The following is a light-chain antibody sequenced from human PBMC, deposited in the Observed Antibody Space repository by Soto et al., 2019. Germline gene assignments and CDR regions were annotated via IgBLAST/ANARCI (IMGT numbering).Light chain of an antibody. CDR2: GAS. J-gene: IGKJ1*01. V-gene: IGKV3-20*01. CDR3: QQYGSLSWT. Sequence: VFTQSPGTLSLSPGARATLSCRASQSVSNSYLAWYQQKPGRAPRLLLYGASSRATGIPDRFSGSGSGTDFTITISRLEPEDFAIYDCQQYGSLSWTFGQGTKVDIK. CDR1: QSVSNSY.